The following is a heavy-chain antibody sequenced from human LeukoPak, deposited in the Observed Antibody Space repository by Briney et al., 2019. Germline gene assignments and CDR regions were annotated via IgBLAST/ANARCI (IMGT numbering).Heavy chain of an antibody. CDR3: AKEAFRDDSSGYVG. CDR1: GFTFSCYG. V-gene: IGHV3-30*18. CDR2: ISYDGSNK. D-gene: IGHD3-22*01. J-gene: IGHJ4*02. Sequence: GGSLRLSCAASGFTFSCYGMHWVRQAPGKGLEWVAVISYDGSNKYYADSVKGRFTISRDNSKNTLYLQMDSLRAEDTAVYYCAKEAFRDDSSGYVGWGQGTLVTVSS.